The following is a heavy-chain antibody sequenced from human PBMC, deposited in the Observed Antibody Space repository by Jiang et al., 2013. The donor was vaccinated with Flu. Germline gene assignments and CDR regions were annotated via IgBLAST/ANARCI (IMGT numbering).Heavy chain of an antibody. CDR3: AKDQTELSLGGAYFQH. CDR2: ISGSGGST. V-gene: IGHV3-23*04. Sequence: EVQLVESGGGLVQPGGSLRLSCAASGFTFSSYAMSWVRQAPGKGLEWVSAISGSGGSTYYADSVKGRFTISRDNSKNTLYLQMNSLRAEDTAVYYCAKDQTELSLGGAYFQHWGQGTLVTVSS. CDR1: GFTFSSYA. D-gene: IGHD3-16*02. J-gene: IGHJ1*01.